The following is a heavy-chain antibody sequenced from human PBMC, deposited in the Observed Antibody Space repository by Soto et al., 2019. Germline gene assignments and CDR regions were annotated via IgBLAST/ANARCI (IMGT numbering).Heavy chain of an antibody. Sequence: ASVKVPCKASGYPFTSYGLCWVRQAPGQGLERMGWISAYNGNTNYAQKLQGRVTMTTDTSTSTAYMELRSLRSDDTAVYYCARDHPYSSGWYFDYWGQGTLVTVSS. J-gene: IGHJ4*02. D-gene: IGHD6-19*01. V-gene: IGHV1-18*01. CDR1: GYPFTSYG. CDR2: ISAYNGNT. CDR3: ARDHPYSSGWYFDY.